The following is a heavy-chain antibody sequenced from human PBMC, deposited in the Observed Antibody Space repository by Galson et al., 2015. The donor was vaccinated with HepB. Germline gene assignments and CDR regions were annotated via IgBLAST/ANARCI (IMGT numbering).Heavy chain of an antibody. Sequence: SVKVSCKASGYTFTNYGISWVRQAPGQGLEWMGWISGYNGNTIYAQKLQDRVTMTTDTSTSTAYMELRSLRSDDTAVYYCARGGYSGTYSSLDYWGQGTLVTVSS. CDR2: ISGYNGNT. J-gene: IGHJ4*02. CDR3: ARGGYSGTYSSLDY. V-gene: IGHV1-18*01. D-gene: IGHD1-26*01. CDR1: GYTFTNYG.